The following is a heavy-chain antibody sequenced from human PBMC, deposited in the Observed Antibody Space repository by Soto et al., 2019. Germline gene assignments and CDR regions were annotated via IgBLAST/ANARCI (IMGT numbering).Heavy chain of an antibody. CDR1: GFTFSTYA. CDR3: ARDYYKYYDSSGYYRSPAY. CDR2: VSASGLNT. J-gene: IGHJ4*02. D-gene: IGHD3-22*01. V-gene: IGHV3-23*01. Sequence: GGSLRLSCAASGFTFSTYAMAWVRQAPGKGLERVSGVSASGLNTDYADSVKGRFTISRDNSRNTLFLQMNSLRAEDTAVYYCARDYYKYYDSSGYYRSPAYWGQGTLVTVSS.